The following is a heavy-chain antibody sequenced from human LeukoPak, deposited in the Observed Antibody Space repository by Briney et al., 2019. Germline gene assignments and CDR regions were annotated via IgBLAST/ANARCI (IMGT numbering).Heavy chain of an antibody. D-gene: IGHD4-23*01. J-gene: IGHJ4*02. CDR2: IWYDGSNK. V-gene: IGHV3-33*01. CDR1: GFTFSSYG. CDR3: ASWKLSLGHSPLRLSINHFDY. Sequence: GSLRLSCAASGFTFSSYGMHWVRQAPGKGLEWVAVIWYDGSNKYYADSVKGRFTISRDNSKNTLYLQMNSLRAEDTAVYYCASWKLSLGHSPLRLSINHFDYWGQGTLVTVSS.